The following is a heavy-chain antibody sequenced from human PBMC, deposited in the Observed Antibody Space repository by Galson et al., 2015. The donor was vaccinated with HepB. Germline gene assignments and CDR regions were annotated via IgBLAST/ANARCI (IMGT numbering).Heavy chain of an antibody. CDR3: AKVNLMYALDI. Sequence: SLRLSCAASGFSVSSKYMTWVRQAPGKGLEWVSLIYSGDVTSYAYSVQDRFIISRDNSKNTLYLQMNRLRAEDTAVYYCAKVNLMYALDIWGRGTMVTVSS. CDR1: GFSVSSKY. J-gene: IGHJ3*02. V-gene: IGHV3-66*01. CDR2: IYSGDVT.